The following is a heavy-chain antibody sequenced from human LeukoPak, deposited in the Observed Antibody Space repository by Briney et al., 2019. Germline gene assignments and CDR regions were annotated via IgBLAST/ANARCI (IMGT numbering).Heavy chain of an antibody. CDR1: GGSITSSSYY. CDR2: IYYSGST. V-gene: IGHV4-31*03. D-gene: IGHD4-23*01. Sequence: SETLSLTCSVSGGSITSSSYYWGWIRQHPGKGLEWIGYIYYSGSTYYNPSLKSRVTISVDTSKNHFSLKLSSVTAADTAVYYCARVRHTVDLPLNFDYWGQGTLVTVSS. J-gene: IGHJ4*02. CDR3: ARVRHTVDLPLNFDY.